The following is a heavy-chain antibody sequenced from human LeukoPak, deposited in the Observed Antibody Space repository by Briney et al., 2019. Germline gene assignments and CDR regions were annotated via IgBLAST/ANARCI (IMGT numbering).Heavy chain of an antibody. V-gene: IGHV4-30-2*01. J-gene: IGHJ4*02. CDR1: GGSMSRDGSY. CDR2: IYHNGNT. Sequence: SETLSLTCTVSGGSMSRDGSYWSWVRQPPGGGLEWIVYIYHNGNTYYNPSLKSRVTISVDRSKNQFSLKLRSVNAADTAVYYCARDQYYFDYWGQGTLVTVSS. CDR3: ARDQYYFDY.